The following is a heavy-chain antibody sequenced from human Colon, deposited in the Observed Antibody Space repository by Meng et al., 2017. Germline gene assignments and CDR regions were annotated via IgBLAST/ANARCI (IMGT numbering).Heavy chain of an antibody. J-gene: IGHJ4*02. D-gene: IGHD3-22*01. Sequence: VQLRESGPGLVNPSEAPSLPCSGSGYTISTAYYWGWIRQTPGKGLEWIASIDRSGTTYYTPSLESRVTISVDTSKNHFSLRLNSVTAADTAVYFCARTIYSSSVDYWGQGTLVTVSS. CDR1: GYTISTAYY. CDR2: IDRSGTT. V-gene: IGHV4-38-2*01. CDR3: ARTIYSSSVDY.